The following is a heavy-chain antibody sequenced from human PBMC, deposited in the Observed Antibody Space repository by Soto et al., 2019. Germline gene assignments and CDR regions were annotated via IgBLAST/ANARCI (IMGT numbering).Heavy chain of an antibody. D-gene: IGHD4-17*01. CDR2: IIPILGIA. J-gene: IGHJ4*02. V-gene: IGHV1-69*02. CDR1: GGTFSSYT. CDR3: AYTYGDYPRSFAY. Sequence: QVQLVQSGAEVKKPGSSVKVSCKASGGTFSSYTISWVRQAPGQGLEWMGRIIPILGIANYAQKFQGRVTIPADKSTSPAYLELSSLRSEDTAVYYFAYTYGDYPRSFAYWGQGTLVTVSS.